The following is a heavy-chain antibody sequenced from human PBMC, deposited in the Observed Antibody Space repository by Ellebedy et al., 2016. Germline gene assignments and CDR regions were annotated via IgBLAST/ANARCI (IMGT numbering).Heavy chain of an antibody. CDR2: ISGSGSST. CDR1: GFTFSSYA. CDR3: AKDRDDDGDYVFDS. J-gene: IGHJ4*02. Sequence: GESLKISCAASGFTFSSYAMSWVRQAPGKGLEWVSGISGSGSSTYYADSVKGRFTISRDNSKNTLYLQMNSLRAEDTAVYYCAKDRDDDGDYVFDSWGQGALVTVSS. D-gene: IGHD4-17*01. V-gene: IGHV3-23*01.